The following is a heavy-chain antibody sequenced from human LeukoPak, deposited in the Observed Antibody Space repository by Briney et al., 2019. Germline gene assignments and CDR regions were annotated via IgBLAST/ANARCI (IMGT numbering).Heavy chain of an antibody. CDR2: ISWNSGSI. V-gene: IGHV3-9*01. Sequence: GRSLRLSCAASGFTFDDYAMHWVRQAPGKGLEWVSGISWNSGSIGYADSVKGRFTISRDNAKNSLYLQKNSLRAEDTALYYCAKGSGDTWGQGTLVNV. CDR1: GFTFDDYA. J-gene: IGHJ5*02. CDR3: AKGSGDT.